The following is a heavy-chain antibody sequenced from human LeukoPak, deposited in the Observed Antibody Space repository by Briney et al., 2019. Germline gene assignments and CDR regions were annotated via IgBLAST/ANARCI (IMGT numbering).Heavy chain of an antibody. J-gene: IGHJ4*02. D-gene: IGHD6-19*01. V-gene: IGHV3-30*03. CDR1: GFTFSGYG. CDR3: AGSVRYSSGCLDY. CDR2: ISYDGSNK. Sequence: GRSLRLSCAASGFTFSGYGMHWVRQAPGKGLEWVAVISYDGSNKYYADSVKGRFTISRDNSKNTLYLQMNSLRAEDTAVYYCAGSVRYSSGCLDYWGQGTLVTVSS.